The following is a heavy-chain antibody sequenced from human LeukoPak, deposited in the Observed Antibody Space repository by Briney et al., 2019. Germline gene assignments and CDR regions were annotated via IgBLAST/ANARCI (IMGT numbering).Heavy chain of an antibody. V-gene: IGHV1-8*02. CDR3: ARGAFWDILTGQHYYGMDV. CDR1: GGTFSSYA. D-gene: IGHD3-9*01. J-gene: IGHJ6*02. CDR2: MNPNSGNT. Sequence: ASVKVSCKASGGTFSSYAISWVRQTTGQGLEWIGWMNPNSGNTGYVQKFQGRVTMTRNTSISTAYMELSSLRSEDTAVYYCARGAFWDILTGQHYYGMDVWGQGITVTVSS.